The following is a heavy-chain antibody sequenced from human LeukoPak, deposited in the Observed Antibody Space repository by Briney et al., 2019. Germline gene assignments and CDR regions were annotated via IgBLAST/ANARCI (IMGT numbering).Heavy chain of an antibody. D-gene: IGHD3-3*01. CDR3: ARESGDDYGMDV. Sequence: PGGSLRLSCAASGFTFSTYSMNWVRQAPGKGLEWVSFISSRSSYIYYANSVKGRFTISRDNAKNSLYLHMNTLRAEDTAVYYCARESGDDYGMDVWGQGTTVTVSS. J-gene: IGHJ6*02. V-gene: IGHV3-21*01. CDR2: ISSRSSYI. CDR1: GFTFSTYS.